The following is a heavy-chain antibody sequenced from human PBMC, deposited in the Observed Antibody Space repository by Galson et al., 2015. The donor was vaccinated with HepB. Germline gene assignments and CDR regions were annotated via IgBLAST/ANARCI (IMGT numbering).Heavy chain of an antibody. J-gene: IGHJ4*02. V-gene: IGHV3-30-3*01. D-gene: IGHD3-3*01. CDR1: GFTFSSYA. Sequence: SLRLSCAASGFTFSSYAMHWVRQAPGRGLEWVAVISYDGSNKYYADSMKGRFTISRDNSKNTLYLQMNSLRAEDTAVYYCASLRIGAFWSVRGGFDYWGQGTLVTVSS. CDR3: ASLRIGAFWSVRGGFDY. CDR2: ISYDGSNK.